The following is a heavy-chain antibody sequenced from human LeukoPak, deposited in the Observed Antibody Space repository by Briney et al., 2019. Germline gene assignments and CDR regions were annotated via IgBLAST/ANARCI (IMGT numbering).Heavy chain of an antibody. CDR3: ARKTYGDYFDY. Sequence: SETLSLTCTVSGVSISSYYWSWIRQPPGKGLEWIGYIYYSGSTNYNPSLKSRVTISVDTSKNQFSLKLSSVTAADTAVYYCARKTYGDYFDYWGQGTLVTVSS. D-gene: IGHD4-17*01. CDR1: GVSISSYY. V-gene: IGHV4-59*01. J-gene: IGHJ4*02. CDR2: IYYSGST.